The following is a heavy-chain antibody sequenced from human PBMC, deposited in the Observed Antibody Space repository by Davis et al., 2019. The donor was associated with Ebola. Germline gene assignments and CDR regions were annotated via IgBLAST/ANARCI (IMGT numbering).Heavy chain of an antibody. CDR3: ARTGGGKQLERGWFDP. CDR2: IYYSGST. Sequence: SETLSLTCTVSGGSISSYYWSWIRQPPGKGLEWIGYIYYSGSTNYNPALKSRVTISVDTSKNQFSLKLSSVTAADTAVYYCARTGGGKQLERGWFDPWGQGTLVTVSS. J-gene: IGHJ5*02. CDR1: GGSISSYY. V-gene: IGHV4-59*01. D-gene: IGHD6-13*01.